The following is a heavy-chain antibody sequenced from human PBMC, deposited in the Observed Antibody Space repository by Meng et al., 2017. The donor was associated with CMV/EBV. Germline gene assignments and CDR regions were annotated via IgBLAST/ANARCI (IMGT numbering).Heavy chain of an antibody. V-gene: IGHV4-4*07. J-gene: IGHJ5*01. Sequence: QHREFGPDRVKRSQTLLLACTVSGVYIRIYCRLCIRQPAGKLLAWIVRIYTCVSTNFHPLLKSRVPMSVDTSKNQFLLQLSSVTAADTAVYYCARSMVVDGDWFDSWGQGTLVTVSS. CDR2: IYTCVST. CDR1: GVYIRIYC. CDR3: ARSMVVDGDWFDS. D-gene: IGHD2-15*01.